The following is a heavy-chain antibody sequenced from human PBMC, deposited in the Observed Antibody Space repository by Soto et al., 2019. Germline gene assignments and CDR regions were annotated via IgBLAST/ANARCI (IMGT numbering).Heavy chain of an antibody. Sequence: SETLSLTCTVSGFSISSSSYYWGWIRQPPGKGLEWIGSIYYSGSTYYNPSLKSRVTISVDTSKNQFSLKLSSVTAADTAVYYCARLLPHDAFDIWGQGTMVTVSS. CDR2: IYYSGST. CDR1: GFSISSSSYY. D-gene: IGHD2-2*01. V-gene: IGHV4-39*01. J-gene: IGHJ3*02. CDR3: ARLLPHDAFDI.